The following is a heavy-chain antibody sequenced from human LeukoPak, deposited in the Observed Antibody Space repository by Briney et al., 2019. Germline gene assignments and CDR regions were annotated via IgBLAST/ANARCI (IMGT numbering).Heavy chain of an antibody. Sequence: ASVKVSCKTSGYTFTSYFMHWVRQAPGQGLEWMGIINPSGGSTSYAQKFQGRVTMTRDTSTSTVYMELSSLRSEDTAVYYCARDNGIVVVPAAIMINEKISALFVWGQGTLVTVSS. J-gene: IGHJ4*02. D-gene: IGHD2-2*02. V-gene: IGHV1-46*01. CDR1: GYTFTSYF. CDR2: INPSGGST. CDR3: ARDNGIVVVPAAIMINEKISALFV.